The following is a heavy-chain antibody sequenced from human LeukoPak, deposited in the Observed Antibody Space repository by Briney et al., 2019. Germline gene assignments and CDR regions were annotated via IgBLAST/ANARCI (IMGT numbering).Heavy chain of an antibody. D-gene: IGHD3-22*01. J-gene: IGHJ3*02. CDR3: AKEESHYYDSSGYYYEAFDI. CDR2: ISWNSGSI. CDR1: GFTFDDYA. Sequence: GRSLRLSCAASGFTFDDYAMHWVRQAPGKGLEWVSGISWNSGSIGYADSVKGRFTISRDNAKNSLYLQMNSLRAEDTALYYCAKEESHYYDSSGYYYEAFDIRGQGTMVTVSS. V-gene: IGHV3-9*01.